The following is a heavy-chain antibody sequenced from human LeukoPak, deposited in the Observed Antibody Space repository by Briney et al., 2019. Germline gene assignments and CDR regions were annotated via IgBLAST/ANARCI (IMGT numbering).Heavy chain of an antibody. J-gene: IGHJ4*02. D-gene: IGHD6-19*01. CDR2: INPSNGDT. V-gene: IGHV1-2*02. CDR3: ARVGSSGWYVHPTLDY. Sequence: ASVKVSCKASGYTFSGYYIHWVRQAPGQGLEWMAWINPSNGDTNYAQKFQGRVTMTRDTSINTAYMELTRLVSDDTAVYYCARVGSSGWYVHPTLDYWGQGTLGTVSS. CDR1: GYTFSGYY.